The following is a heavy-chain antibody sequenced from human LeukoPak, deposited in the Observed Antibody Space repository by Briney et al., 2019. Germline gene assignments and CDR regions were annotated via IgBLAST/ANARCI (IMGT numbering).Heavy chain of an antibody. V-gene: IGHV4-4*07. CDR3: ARSYTDYYDSSGLDF. D-gene: IGHD3-22*01. J-gene: IGHJ4*02. Sequence: SETLSLTCIVSGGSINSHYWSWIRQPAGKGLEWIGHIYTSGSTKYNPSLKSRVTISVDTSKNQFSLRLSSVTAADTAVYYCARSYTDYYDSSGLDFWGRGTLVTVSS. CDR1: GGSINSHY. CDR2: IYTSGST.